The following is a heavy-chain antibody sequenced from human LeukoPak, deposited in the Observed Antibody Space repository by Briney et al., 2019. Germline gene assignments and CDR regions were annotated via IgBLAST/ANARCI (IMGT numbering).Heavy chain of an antibody. Sequence: PGGSLRLSCAASGFTFSDYYMSWIRQAPGKGLEWVSYISGSGSTIYYADSVKGRFTISRDNAKNSLYLQMNSLRAEDTAVYYCARAPNEYYGDSPFDYWGQGTLVTVSS. V-gene: IGHV3-11*04. CDR2: ISGSGSTI. CDR3: ARAPNEYYGDSPFDY. D-gene: IGHD4-17*01. CDR1: GFTFSDYY. J-gene: IGHJ4*02.